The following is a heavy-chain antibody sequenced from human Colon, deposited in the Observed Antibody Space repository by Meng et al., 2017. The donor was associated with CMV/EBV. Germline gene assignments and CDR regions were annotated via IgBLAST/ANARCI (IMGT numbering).Heavy chain of an antibody. Sequence: GGSLRLSCRTSGFTADDYALAWVRQAPGKGLEWLSYISTSGRTTYYADSVKGRFTISRDSARNSLYLQMNSLRAEDTAVYYCARGMGVFGVLTTETFENAMDVRGQGTTVTVSS. V-gene: IGHV3-48*03. CDR3: ARGMGVFGVLTTETFENAMDV. J-gene: IGHJ6*02. CDR2: ISTSGRTT. D-gene: IGHD3-3*01. CDR1: GFTADDYA.